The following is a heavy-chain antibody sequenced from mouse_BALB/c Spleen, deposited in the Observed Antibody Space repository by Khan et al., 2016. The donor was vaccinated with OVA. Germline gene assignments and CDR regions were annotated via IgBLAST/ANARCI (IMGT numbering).Heavy chain of an antibody. Sequence: QVQLKESGPAMVAPSQSLSITCTVSGFSLTNYGVHWVRQPPGKGLEWLGVIWAGGSTNYNSALMSRLRISKDNSKSQVFLKMNSLQTDDTAMYYCARYYGNYGWYFDVWGAGTTVTVSS. CDR2: IWAGGST. CDR1: GFSLTNYG. CDR3: ARYYGNYGWYFDV. V-gene: IGHV2-9*02. J-gene: IGHJ1*01. D-gene: IGHD2-1*01.